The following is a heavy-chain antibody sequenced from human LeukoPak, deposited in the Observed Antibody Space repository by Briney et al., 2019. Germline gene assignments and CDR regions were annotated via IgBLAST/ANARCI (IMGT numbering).Heavy chain of an antibody. V-gene: IGHV3-23*01. Sequence: GGSLRLSCAASGFTFSSYAMSWVRQAPGKGLEWVSAISGSGGSTYYADFVKGRFTISRDNSKNTLYLQMNSLRAEDTAVYYCAKVNGSSPYYYYYGMDVWGQGTTVTVSS. J-gene: IGHJ6*02. D-gene: IGHD6-6*01. CDR1: GFTFSSYA. CDR3: AKVNGSSPYYYYYGMDV. CDR2: ISGSGGST.